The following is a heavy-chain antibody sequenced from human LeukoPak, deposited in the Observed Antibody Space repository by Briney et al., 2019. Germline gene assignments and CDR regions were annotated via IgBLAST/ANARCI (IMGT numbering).Heavy chain of an antibody. CDR2: ISAYNGNT. V-gene: IGHV1-18*01. CDR1: GYTFTSYG. D-gene: IGHD5-18*01. CDR3: ARDPLTDTAMVYNWFDP. Sequence: GASVKVSCKASGYTFTSYGISWVRQAPGQGLEWMGWISAYNGNTNYAQKLQGRVTMTTDTSTSTAYMELRSLRYDDTAVYYCARDPLTDTAMVYNWFDPWGQGTLVTVSS. J-gene: IGHJ5*02.